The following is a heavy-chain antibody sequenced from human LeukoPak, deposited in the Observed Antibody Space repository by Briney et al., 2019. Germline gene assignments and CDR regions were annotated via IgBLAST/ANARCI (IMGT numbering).Heavy chain of an antibody. Sequence: SETLSLTCAVYGGSFSGYYWSWIRQPPGKGREWIGEINHSGSTNYNPSLKSRVTISVDTSKNQFSLKLSSVTAADTAVYYCARGGGSYYHDYWGQGTLVTVSS. CDR3: ARGGGSYYHDY. J-gene: IGHJ4*02. CDR2: INHSGST. D-gene: IGHD1-26*01. V-gene: IGHV4-34*01. CDR1: GGSFSGYY.